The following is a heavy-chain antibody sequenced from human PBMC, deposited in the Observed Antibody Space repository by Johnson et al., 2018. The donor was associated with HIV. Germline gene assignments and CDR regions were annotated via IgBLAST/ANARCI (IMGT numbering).Heavy chain of an antibody. J-gene: IGHJ3*02. D-gene: IGHD3-3*01. V-gene: IGHV3-33*06. CDR3: ANDFWSGSGI. Sequence: VQLVESGGGVVQPGRSLRLSCAASGFTFSNFGMHWVRQAPGKGLEWVAVIWYDGSNKYYADSVKGRFTISRDNSKCTLYLQMNSLRAEDTAVYYCANDFWSGSGIWGQGTMVTVSS. CDR2: IWYDGSNK. CDR1: GFTFSNFG.